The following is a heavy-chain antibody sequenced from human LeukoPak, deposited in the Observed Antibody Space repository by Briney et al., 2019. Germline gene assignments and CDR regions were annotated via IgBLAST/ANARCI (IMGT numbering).Heavy chain of an antibody. V-gene: IGHV1-69*13. CDR1: GGTFSSYA. D-gene: IGHD5-12*01. Sequence: AASVKVSCKASGGTFSSYAISWVRQAPGQGLEWMGGIIPIFGTANYAQKFQGRVTITADESTSTAYMELSSLRSEDTAVYYCARDGYENGGGIDYWGQGTLVTVSS. J-gene: IGHJ4*02. CDR2: IIPIFGTA. CDR3: ARDGYENGGGIDY.